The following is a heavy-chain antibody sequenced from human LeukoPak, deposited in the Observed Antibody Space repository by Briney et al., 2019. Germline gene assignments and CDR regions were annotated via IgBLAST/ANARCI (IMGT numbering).Heavy chain of an antibody. Sequence: GGSLRLSCAASGFTFSNAWMSWVRQAPGKGLEWGGRIKSKTDGGTTDYAAPVKGRFTISRDDSKNTLYLQMNRLKTEDTAVYYCIAGVDTAKNYWGQGTLVTVSS. V-gene: IGHV3-15*01. D-gene: IGHD5-18*01. CDR1: GFTFSNAW. CDR2: IKSKTDGGTT. CDR3: IAGVDTAKNY. J-gene: IGHJ4*02.